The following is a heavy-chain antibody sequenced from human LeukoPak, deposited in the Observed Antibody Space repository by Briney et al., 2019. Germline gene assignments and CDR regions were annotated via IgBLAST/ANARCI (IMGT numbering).Heavy chain of an antibody. CDR2: IKSKTDGGTT. Sequence: PGASLRLSCAASGFTFSNAWMSWVRQAPGKGLEWVGRIKSKTDGGTTDYAAPVKGRFTISRDDSKNTLYLQMNSLKTEDTAVYYCTTGTTDIVVVPAAPSAFDIWGQGTMVTVSS. CDR1: GFTFSNAW. J-gene: IGHJ3*02. V-gene: IGHV3-15*01. D-gene: IGHD2-2*01. CDR3: TTGTTDIVVVPAAPSAFDI.